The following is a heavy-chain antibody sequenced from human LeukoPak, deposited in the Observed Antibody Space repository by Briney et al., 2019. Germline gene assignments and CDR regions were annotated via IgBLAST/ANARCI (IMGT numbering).Heavy chain of an antibody. CDR3: ARALRAGDYWSYYGMDV. CDR2: ISSRGT. V-gene: IGHV3-21*01. CDR1: GFSFSSYS. D-gene: IGHD4-17*01. J-gene: IGHJ6*02. Sequence: PGGSLRLSCAASGFSFSSYSMNWVRQAPGRGLEWVSSISSRGTYADSMKGRFTISRDNAKNSPYLQMDSLRAEDTAVYYCARALRAGDYWSYYGMDVWGQGTTVTVSS.